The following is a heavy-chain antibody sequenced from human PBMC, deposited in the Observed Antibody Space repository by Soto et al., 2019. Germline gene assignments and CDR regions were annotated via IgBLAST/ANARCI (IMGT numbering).Heavy chain of an antibody. J-gene: IGHJ4*02. CDR1: GYSFTGYY. CDR2: INPNSGGT. CDR3: ARGVPPPGLYYFDY. D-gene: IGHD2-2*01. V-gene: IGHV1-2*02. Sequence: ASVKVSCKASGYSFTGYYIHWMRQAPGQGLEWMGLINPNSGGTEYEQKFQGRVRLSSDTSISTAYLELSRMRSDATAVYSCARGVPPPGLYYFDYWGQGNLVTVSS.